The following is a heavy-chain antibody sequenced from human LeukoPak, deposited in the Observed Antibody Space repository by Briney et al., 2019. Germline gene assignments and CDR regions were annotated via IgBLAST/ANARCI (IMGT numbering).Heavy chain of an antibody. Sequence: PSQTLSLTCTVPGGSIRSGGDYWSWIRQHPGKGLEWIGYIHYSESTYYNPSLRSRVTISVDTSKNQFSLKLNSVTAADTAVYFCARGHEDYDSSGYYRFDYWGQGTLVTVSS. CDR1: GGSIRSGGDY. CDR2: IHYSEST. CDR3: ARGHEDYDSSGYYRFDY. D-gene: IGHD3-22*01. V-gene: IGHV4-31*03. J-gene: IGHJ4*02.